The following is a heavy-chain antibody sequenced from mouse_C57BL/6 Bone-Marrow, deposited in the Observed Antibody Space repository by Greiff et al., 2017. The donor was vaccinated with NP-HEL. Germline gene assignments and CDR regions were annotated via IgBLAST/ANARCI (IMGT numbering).Heavy chain of an antibody. CDR1: GFTFSSYA. J-gene: IGHJ2*01. CDR3: ARALYYGSSYFDY. V-gene: IGHV5-4*03. CDR2: ISDGGSYT. Sequence: EVKLMESGGGLVKPGGSLKLSCAASGFTFSSYAMSWVRQTPEKRLEWVATISDGGSYTYYPDNVKGRFTISRDNAKNNLYLQMSHLKSEDTAMYYCARALYYGSSYFDYWGQGTTLTVSS. D-gene: IGHD1-1*01.